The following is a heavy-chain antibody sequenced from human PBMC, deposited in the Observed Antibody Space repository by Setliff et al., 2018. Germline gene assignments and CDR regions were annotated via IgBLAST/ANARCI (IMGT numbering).Heavy chain of an antibody. CDR1: GGTFSSYA. CDR3: TTDGRQDPYYYMDV. CDR2: IIPIFGTA. V-gene: IGHV1-69*13. J-gene: IGHJ6*03. D-gene: IGHD2-15*01. Sequence: GASVKVSCKASGGTFSSYAISWVRQAPGQGLEWMGGIIPIFGTANYAQKFQGRVTITADESTSTAYMELSSLRSEDTAVYYCTTDGRQDPYYYMDVWGKGTTVTVSS.